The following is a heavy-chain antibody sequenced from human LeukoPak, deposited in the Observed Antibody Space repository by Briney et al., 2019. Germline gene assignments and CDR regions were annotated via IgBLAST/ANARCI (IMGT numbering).Heavy chain of an antibody. V-gene: IGHV4-59*01. J-gene: IGHJ5*02. CDR1: GGSISSFY. Sequence: SETLSLTCTVSGGSISSFYWNWIRQPPGKGLEWIGNIYNSGSTNYNPSLKSRVTISVDTSKNQFSLKLSSVTAADTAVYFCARGGILRGTYNWFDPWGQGTLVTVSS. D-gene: IGHD3-10*01. CDR2: IYNSGST. CDR3: ARGGILRGTYNWFDP.